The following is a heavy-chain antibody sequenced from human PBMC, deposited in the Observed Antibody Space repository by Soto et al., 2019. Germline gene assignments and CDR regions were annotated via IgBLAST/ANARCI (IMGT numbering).Heavy chain of an antibody. D-gene: IGHD3-16*02. J-gene: IGHJ3*02. CDR1: GGSIISYY. CDR3: ARDRLHLGELSSLGPFDI. CDR2: IYYSGST. V-gene: IGHV4-59*01. Sequence: SETLALTCTVAGGSIISYYWSWIRQPPGKGLEWIGYIYYSGSTNYNPSLKSRVTISVDTSKNQFSLKLSSVTAADTAVYYCARDRLHLGELSSLGPFDIWGQGTMVTVSS.